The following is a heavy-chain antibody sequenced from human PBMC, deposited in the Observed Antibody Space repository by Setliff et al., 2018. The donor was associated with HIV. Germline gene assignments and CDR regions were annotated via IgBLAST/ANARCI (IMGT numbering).Heavy chain of an antibody. CDR2: IIPMYGVT. J-gene: IGHJ2*01. D-gene: IGHD3-22*01. Sequence: SVKVSCKASGGTFSSYVISWVRQAPGQGPEWMGGIIPMYGVTNYAQKFQGRVTITTDESTSTAYMELSSLRSEDTAVYYCARDRRNYYDSSGYLGWYFDLWGRGTLVTVSS. V-gene: IGHV1-69*05. CDR1: GGTFSSYV. CDR3: ARDRRNYYDSSGYLGWYFDL.